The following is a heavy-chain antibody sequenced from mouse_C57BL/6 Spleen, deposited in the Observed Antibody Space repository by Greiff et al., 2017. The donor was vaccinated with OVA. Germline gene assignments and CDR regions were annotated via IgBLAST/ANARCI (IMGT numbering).Heavy chain of an antibody. V-gene: IGHV1-26*01. CDR2: INPNNGGT. D-gene: IGHD1-1*01. J-gene: IGHJ1*03. CDR3: ARLDYGRNWYFDV. Sequence: EVQLQQSGPELVKPGASVKISCKASGYTFTDYYMNWVKQSHGKSLEWIGDINPNNGGTSYNQKFKGKATLTVDKSSSTAYMELRSLTSEDSAVYYCARLDYGRNWYFDVWGTGTTVTVSS. CDR1: GYTFTDYY.